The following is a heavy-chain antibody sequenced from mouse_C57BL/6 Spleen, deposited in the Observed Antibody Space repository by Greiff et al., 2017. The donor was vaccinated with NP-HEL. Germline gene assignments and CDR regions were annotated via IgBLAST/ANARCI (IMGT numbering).Heavy chain of an antibody. Sequence: VQLVESGGGLVQSGRSLRLSCATSGFTFSDFYMEWVRQAPGKGLEWIAASRNKANDYTTEYSASVKGRFIVSRDTSQSILYLQMNALRAEDTAIYYCARAGYYSYFDYWGQGTTLTVSS. CDR1: GFTFSDFY. V-gene: IGHV7-1*01. D-gene: IGHD3-1*01. CDR3: ARAGYYSYFDY. J-gene: IGHJ2*01. CDR2: SRNKANDYTT.